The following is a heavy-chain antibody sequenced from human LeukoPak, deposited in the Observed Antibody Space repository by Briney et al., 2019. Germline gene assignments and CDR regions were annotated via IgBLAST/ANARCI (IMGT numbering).Heavy chain of an antibody. D-gene: IGHD6-13*01. CDR3: ARDGIARMGAFDI. Sequence: GGSLRLSCAASGFTFSSYAMHWVRQAPGKGLEWVAFIRYDGSNKYYADSVKGRFTISRDNSKNSLYLQMNSLRAEDTAVYYCARDGIARMGAFDIWGQGTMVTVSS. V-gene: IGHV3-30*02. J-gene: IGHJ3*02. CDR1: GFTFSSYA. CDR2: IRYDGSNK.